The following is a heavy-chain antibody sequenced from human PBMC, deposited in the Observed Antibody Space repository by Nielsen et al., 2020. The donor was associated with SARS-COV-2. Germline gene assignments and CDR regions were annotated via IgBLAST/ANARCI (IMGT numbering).Heavy chain of an antibody. J-gene: IGHJ6*03. CDR3: ARGAVAGTYYYYYYMDV. CDR1: GYTFTSYY. Sequence: SVKVSCKASGYTFTSYYMHWVRQAPGQGLEWMGGIIPIFGTANYAQKFQGRVTITADESTSTAYMELSSLRSEDTAVYYCARGAVAGTYYYYYYMDVWGKGTTVTVSS. D-gene: IGHD6-19*01. CDR2: IIPIFGTA. V-gene: IGHV1-69*13.